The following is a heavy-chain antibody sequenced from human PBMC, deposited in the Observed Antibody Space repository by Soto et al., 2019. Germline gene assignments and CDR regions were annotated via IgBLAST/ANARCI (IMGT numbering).Heavy chain of an antibody. CDR1: NGSIRTTSYN. CDR2: IFYTGTT. CDR3: ARHGSF. D-gene: IGHD3-16*02. J-gene: IGHJ4*02. V-gene: IGHV4-39*01. Sequence: QMQLQESGPGLVKPSETLSLTCTVSNGSIRTTSYNWGWIRQSPGKGLEWVGTIFYTGTTSCNPSLKSRVTITVDTSNNQFSLKLASVTAADTAVYYCARHGSFWGQGILVVVSS.